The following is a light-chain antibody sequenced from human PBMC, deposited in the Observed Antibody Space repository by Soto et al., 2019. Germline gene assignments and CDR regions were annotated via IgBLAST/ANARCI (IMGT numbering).Light chain of an antibody. CDR2: GAS. V-gene: IGKV3-15*01. J-gene: IGKJ1*01. Sequence: TQSPAPLSVSPGERATLSCRASQSVTSNLAWYQHKPGQAPRLLIYGASTRATGIPDRFSGSWSGTECTLTISSLQSEDFAVYYCQQYNNWPWTFGQGTKVDIK. CDR1: QSVTSN. CDR3: QQYNNWPWT.